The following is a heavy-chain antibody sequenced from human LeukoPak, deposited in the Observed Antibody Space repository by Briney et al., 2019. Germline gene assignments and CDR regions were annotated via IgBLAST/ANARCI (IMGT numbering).Heavy chain of an antibody. CDR3: ARNVPVAGRPDYYYGMDV. Sequence: GGSLRLSCVVSGFTFSSYAMSWVRQAPGKGLEWVSVISGSGGSTYYADSVKGRFTISRDNSKNSVYLQMNNLRVEDTAVYNCARNVPVAGRPDYYYGMDVWGQGTTVTVSS. CDR1: GFTFSSYA. J-gene: IGHJ6*02. D-gene: IGHD6-6*01. V-gene: IGHV3-23*01. CDR2: ISGSGGST.